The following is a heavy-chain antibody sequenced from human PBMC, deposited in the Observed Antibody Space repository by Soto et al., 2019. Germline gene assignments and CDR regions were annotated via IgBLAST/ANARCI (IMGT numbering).Heavy chain of an antibody. Sequence: SETLSLTCTVSGGSISSGGYSWSWIRQPPGKGLEWIGYIYHSGSTYYNPSLKSRVTISVDRSKNQFSLKLSSVTAADTAVYYCARVGTGTRVMDVWGQGTTVTVSS. CDR2: IYHSGST. V-gene: IGHV4-30-2*01. CDR3: ARVGTGTRVMDV. CDR1: GGSISSGGYS. J-gene: IGHJ6*02. D-gene: IGHD1-7*01.